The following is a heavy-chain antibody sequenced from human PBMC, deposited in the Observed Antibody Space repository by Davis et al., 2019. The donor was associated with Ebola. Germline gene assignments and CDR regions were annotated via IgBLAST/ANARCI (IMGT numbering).Heavy chain of an antibody. CDR2: ISYDGSNK. J-gene: IGHJ4*02. CDR1: GFTFSSYG. D-gene: IGHD3-22*01. CDR3: AKDDSSGYFLIDY. Sequence: GESLKISCAASGFTFSSYGMHWVRQAPGKGLEWVAVISYDGSNKYYADSVKGRFTISRDNSKNTLYLQMNSLRAEDTAVYYCAKDDSSGYFLIDYWGQGTLVTVSS. V-gene: IGHV3-30*18.